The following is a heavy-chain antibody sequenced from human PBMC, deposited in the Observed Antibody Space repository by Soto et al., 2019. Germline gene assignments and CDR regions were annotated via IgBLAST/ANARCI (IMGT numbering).Heavy chain of an antibody. CDR2: IYWDGDK. V-gene: IGHV2-5*02. J-gene: IGHJ5*02. D-gene: IGHD3-3*01. CDR1: GFSLSTSGAA. CDR3: AHRATMTIFGLIIDNGIWFDP. Sequence: QINLIESGPTLVKPTQTLTLTCTFSGFSLSTSGAAVGWVRQPPGRALEWLALIYWDGDKRYNASLGNRLTITKDTSMNQVVLTLTNVDPADTATYYCAHRATMTIFGLIIDNGIWFDPWGQGTRVIASS.